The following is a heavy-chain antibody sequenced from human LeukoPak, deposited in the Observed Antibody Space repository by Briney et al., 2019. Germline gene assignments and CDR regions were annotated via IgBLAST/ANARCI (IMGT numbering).Heavy chain of an antibody. Sequence: PGGSLRLSCAASGFTFNRYWMHWVRQVPGKEVVWVSHSHNDGNSVSYADSVKGRFTVARDTSKNTLFLRMNSLRGEDTALYYCAKDLGQSNSWYFFDYWGQGVLVTVSS. CDR2: SHNDGNSV. V-gene: IGHV3-74*01. CDR3: AKDLGQSNSWYFFDY. CDR1: GFTFNRYW. J-gene: IGHJ4*02. D-gene: IGHD4-23*01.